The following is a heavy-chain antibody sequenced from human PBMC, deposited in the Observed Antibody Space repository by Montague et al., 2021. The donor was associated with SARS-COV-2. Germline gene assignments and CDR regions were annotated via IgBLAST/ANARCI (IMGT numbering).Heavy chain of an antibody. CDR3: ACGDENGSGHMDV. D-gene: IGHD1-26*01. J-gene: IGHJ6*03. Sequence: SETLSLTCAVFNGPFSSFYWNWSCKPPGKGLEWMGEISHGGGTYSYSSLKSRLTISVDTSKNQFSLNLRSVTAADTAVYYCACGDENGSGHMDVWGKGTTVTVSS. CDR1: NGPFSSFY. V-gene: IGHV4-34*01. CDR2: ISHGGGT.